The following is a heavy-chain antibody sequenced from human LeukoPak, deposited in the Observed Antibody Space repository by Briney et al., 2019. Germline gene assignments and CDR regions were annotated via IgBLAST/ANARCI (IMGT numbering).Heavy chain of an antibody. Sequence: SGGSLRLSCAASGFTFSSYWMHWVRQAPGKGLVWVSRINSDGSSTSYADSVKGRFTISRDNAKNTLYLQMNSLRAEDTAVYYYARGRRGYSGYDNWGQGTLVTVSS. V-gene: IGHV3-74*01. CDR2: INSDGSST. D-gene: IGHD5-12*01. CDR1: GFTFSSYW. CDR3: ARGRRGYSGYDN. J-gene: IGHJ4*02.